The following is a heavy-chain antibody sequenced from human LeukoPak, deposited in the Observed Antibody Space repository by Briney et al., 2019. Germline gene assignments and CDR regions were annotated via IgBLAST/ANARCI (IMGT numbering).Heavy chain of an antibody. V-gene: IGHV1-69*01. CDR2: TVPIFGTG. Sequence: SAGAFSCDANGLVRHRPAPGIEWKGGTVPIFGTGNYAQKLQGRVTITADESTSTAYMELSSLRSEDTAVYYCARDFFDYGDYGAPFDYWGQGTLVTVSS. CDR3: ARDFFDYGDYGAPFDY. D-gene: IGHD4-17*01. J-gene: IGHJ4*02. CDR1: AGAFSCDA.